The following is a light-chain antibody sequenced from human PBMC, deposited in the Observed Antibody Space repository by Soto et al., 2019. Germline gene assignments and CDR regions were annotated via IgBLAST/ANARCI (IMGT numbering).Light chain of an antibody. CDR2: GAS. Sequence: EIVMTQSPATLSVSPGERATLSCRASQSVSSNLAWYQQKPGQTPRLLIYGASNRATGFPARFSGSGSGTEFTLTTGSLQSEDFAVYYCQQYNSWPLTFGGGTKV. J-gene: IGKJ4*01. CDR3: QQYNSWPLT. CDR1: QSVSSN. V-gene: IGKV3-15*01.